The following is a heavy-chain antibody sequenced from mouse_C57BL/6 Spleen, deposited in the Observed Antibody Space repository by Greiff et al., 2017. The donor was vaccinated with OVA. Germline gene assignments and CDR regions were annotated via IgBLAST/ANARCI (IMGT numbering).Heavy chain of an antibody. V-gene: IGHV3-1*01. CDR1: GYSITSGYD. Sequence: EVQLQESGPGMVKPSQSLSLTCTVTGYSITSGYDWHWIRHFPGNKLEWMGYISYSGSTNYNPSLKSRISITHDTSKNHFFLKLNSVTTEDTATYYCARAGDYDEEAWFAYWGQGTLVTVSA. D-gene: IGHD2-4*01. CDR3: ARAGDYDEEAWFAY. J-gene: IGHJ3*01. CDR2: ISYSGST.